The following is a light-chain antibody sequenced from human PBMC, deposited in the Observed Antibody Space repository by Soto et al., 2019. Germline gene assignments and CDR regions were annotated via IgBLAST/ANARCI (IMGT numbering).Light chain of an antibody. CDR1: QSVSSRY. Sequence: EIVLTQSPGTLSLSPGERATLSCRASQSVSSRYLAWYQQNPGQAPRLLISGASTRATGIPDRFSGSWSGTSVTLTVSRLAPEDFAVYSGQQYGNSRWTFGQGSKLEGK. CDR2: GAS. V-gene: IGKV3-20*01. J-gene: IGKJ1*01. CDR3: QQYGNSRWT.